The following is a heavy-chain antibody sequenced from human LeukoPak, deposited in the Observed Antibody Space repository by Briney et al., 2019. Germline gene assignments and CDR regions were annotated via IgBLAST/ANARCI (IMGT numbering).Heavy chain of an antibody. D-gene: IGHD3-22*01. J-gene: IGHJ4*02. CDR3: AREVYYDSSGYRGVDY. CDR1: GYTFTSYG. CDR2: ISAYNGNT. V-gene: IGHV1-18*01. Sequence: ASVKVSCKASGYTFTSYGISWVRQAPGQGLEWMGWISAYNGNTNYAQKLQGRVTMTTDTSTSTAYMELRSLRSDDTAVYYCAREVYYDSSGYRGVDYWGQGTLVTVSS.